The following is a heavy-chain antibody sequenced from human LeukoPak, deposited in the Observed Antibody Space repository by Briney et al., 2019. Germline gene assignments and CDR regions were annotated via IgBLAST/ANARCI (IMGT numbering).Heavy chain of an antibody. J-gene: IGHJ5*02. Sequence: GGSLRLSCTASGFTFSSYAMSWVRQAPGKGLEWVSAISGSGGSTYYADSVKGRFTISRDNSKNTLYLQMNSLRAEDTAVYYCAKDQFSSGLNWFDPWGQGTLVTVSS. D-gene: IGHD6-19*01. CDR3: AKDQFSSGLNWFDP. CDR1: GFTFSSYA. V-gene: IGHV3-23*01. CDR2: ISGSGGST.